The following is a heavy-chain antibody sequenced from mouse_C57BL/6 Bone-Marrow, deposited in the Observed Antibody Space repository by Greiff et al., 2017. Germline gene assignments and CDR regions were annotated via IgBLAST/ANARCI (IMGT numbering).Heavy chain of an antibody. CDR3: AREGGGSSLFAY. CDR1: GYTFTSYW. Sequence: QVQLQQPGAELVMPGASVKLSCKASGYTFTSYWMHWVKQRPGQGLEWIGEIDPSDSSTNYNQKFKGKSTLTVDKSSSTAYMQLSSLTSEDSAVYYCAREGGGSSLFAYWGQGTLVTVSA. D-gene: IGHD1-1*01. J-gene: IGHJ3*01. CDR2: IDPSDSST. V-gene: IGHV1-69*01.